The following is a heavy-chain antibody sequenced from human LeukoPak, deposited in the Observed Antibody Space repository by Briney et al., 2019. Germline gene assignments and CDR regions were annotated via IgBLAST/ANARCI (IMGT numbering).Heavy chain of an antibody. Sequence: SETLSLTCTVSGGSISSSTYYWAWIRQPPGKGLEWIGSIYYSGSTYYNPSLKSRVTIPVDTSKNQFSLKLSSVTAADTAVYYCARRGSSIDYWGQGTLVTVSS. CDR2: IYYSGST. CDR3: ARRGSSIDY. D-gene: IGHD6-6*01. V-gene: IGHV4-39*01. J-gene: IGHJ4*02. CDR1: GGSISSSTYY.